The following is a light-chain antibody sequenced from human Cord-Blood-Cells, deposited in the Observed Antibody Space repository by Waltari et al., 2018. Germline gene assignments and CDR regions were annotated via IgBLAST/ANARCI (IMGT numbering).Light chain of an antibody. V-gene: IGKV4-1*01. CDR2: GAS. CDR3: QQYYSTPT. Sequence: DIVMTQSPDSLAVSMGQRATIKRNSSRSVLYSSNKKNYLAGDQQKPGQPPKLLIYGASTRESGVPDRFSGSGSGTDFTLTISSLQAEDVAVYYCQQYYSTPTFGQGTKVEIK. CDR1: RSVLYSSNKKNY. J-gene: IGKJ1*01.